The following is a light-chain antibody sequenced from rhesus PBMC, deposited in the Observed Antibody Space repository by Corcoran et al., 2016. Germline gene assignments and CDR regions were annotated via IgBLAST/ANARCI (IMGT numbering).Light chain of an antibody. CDR2: GAS. CDR3: QQSSNLWT. J-gene: IGKJ1*01. CDR1: QSVGSY. Sequence: ETVVTQSPATLSLSPGERATLSCRASQSVGSYLAWYQQKPGQAPRLLIYGASRRAPGIPDRFSGSGSGTDFTLTISSLEPEDVGVYYCQQSSNLWTFGQGTKVEIK. V-gene: IGKV3-24*04.